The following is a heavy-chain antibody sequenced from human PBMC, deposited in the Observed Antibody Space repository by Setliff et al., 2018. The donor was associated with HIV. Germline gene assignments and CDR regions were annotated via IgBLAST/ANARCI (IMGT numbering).Heavy chain of an antibody. J-gene: IGHJ4*02. Sequence: GESLKISCAASGFTVSSNYMSWVRQAPGKGLEWVSVIYSGGSTYSADSVKGRFTISRDNSKNTLYLQMNSLRAEDTAVYYCARQYSGSYYFRGYFDYWGQGTLVTVSS. CDR1: GFTVSSNY. CDR3: ARQYSGSYYFRGYFDY. CDR2: IYSGGST. D-gene: IGHD1-26*01. V-gene: IGHV3-66*02.